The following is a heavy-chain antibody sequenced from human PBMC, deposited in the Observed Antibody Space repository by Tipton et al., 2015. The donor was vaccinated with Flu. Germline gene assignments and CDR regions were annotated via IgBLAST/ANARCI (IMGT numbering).Heavy chain of an antibody. V-gene: IGHV4-34*01. CDR1: GGSFSGYY. D-gene: IGHD5-12*01. CDR2: INHSGTT. CDR3: ARDLRGYSGYTGGDAFDL. Sequence: TLSLTCAVYGGSFSGYYWSWIRQPPGKGLEWVGEINHSGTTNYNPSLTSRVTVSADTSKKQFSLKLTSVTAADTAVYYCARDLRGYSGYTGGDAFDLWGPGMMGTVSS. J-gene: IGHJ3*01.